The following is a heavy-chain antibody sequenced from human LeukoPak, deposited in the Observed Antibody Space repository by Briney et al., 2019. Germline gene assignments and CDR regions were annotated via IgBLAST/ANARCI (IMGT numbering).Heavy chain of an antibody. CDR2: INPSGGST. V-gene: IGHV1-46*01. Sequence: GASVKVSCKASGYTFTSYYMNWVRQAPGQGLEWMGIINPSGGSTSYAQKFQGRVTMTRDTSISTAYMELSRLRSDDTAVYYCARDVTFGGVIVTRDYWGQGTLVTVSS. CDR1: GYTFTSYY. CDR3: ARDVTFGGVIVTRDY. J-gene: IGHJ4*02. D-gene: IGHD3-16*02.